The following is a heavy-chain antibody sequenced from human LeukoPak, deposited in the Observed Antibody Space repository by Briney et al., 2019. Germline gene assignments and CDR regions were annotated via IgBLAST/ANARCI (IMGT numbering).Heavy chain of an antibody. CDR2: IYPRDSDT. V-gene: IGHV5-51*01. J-gene: IGHJ4*02. Sequence: GESLKISCKGSGYSFTGYWIGWVRQMPGKGLEWMGIIYPRDSDTRYSPSFQGQVTISVDKSISTAYLQWSSLKASDTAMYYCARLEYTSHSVIYSRFLDYWGQGTLVTVSS. CDR3: ARLEYTSHSVIYSRFLDY. CDR1: GYSFTGYW. D-gene: IGHD1-26*01.